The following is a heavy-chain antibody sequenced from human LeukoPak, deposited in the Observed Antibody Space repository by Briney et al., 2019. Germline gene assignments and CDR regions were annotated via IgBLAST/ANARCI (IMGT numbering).Heavy chain of an antibody. D-gene: IGHD2-15*01. V-gene: IGHV4-4*07. CDR3: ARGRSGPGADYYYGMDV. Sequence: PSETLSLTCTVSGGSISTYYWTWIRQPAGKGLEWIGRIYTSGGTNYNPSLKSRVTMSVDTSENQFSLKLTSVTAADTAVYYCARGRSGPGADYYYGMDVWGQGTTATVSS. CDR1: GGSISTYY. J-gene: IGHJ6*02. CDR2: IYTSGGT.